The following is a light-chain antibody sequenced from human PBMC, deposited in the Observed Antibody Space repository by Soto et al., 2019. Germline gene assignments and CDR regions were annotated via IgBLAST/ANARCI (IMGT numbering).Light chain of an antibody. J-gene: IGKJ4*01. Sequence: DIQMTQSPSTLSASVGDRVTITCRASQSINNWLVWYQQIPGKAPKLLIYDASSLESGVPSRFSGSGSGTEFTLTISSLQPDDFSTYYCQQYESYPITFGGGTRVEIK. CDR3: QQYESYPIT. CDR1: QSINNW. CDR2: DAS. V-gene: IGKV1-5*01.